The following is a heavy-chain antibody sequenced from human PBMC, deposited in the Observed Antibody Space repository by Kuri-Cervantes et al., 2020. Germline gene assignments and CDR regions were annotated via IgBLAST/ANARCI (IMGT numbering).Heavy chain of an antibody. J-gene: IGHJ3*02. V-gene: IGHV1-18*04. D-gene: IGHD3-22*01. Sequence: ASVKVSCKASGYTFTSYYMHWVRQAPGQGLEWMGWISAYNGNTNYAQKLQGRVTMTTDTSTSTAYMELRSLRSDDTAVYYCAGTYYYDSSGYYDDAFDIWGQGTMVTVSS. CDR1: GYTFTSYY. CDR2: ISAYNGNT. CDR3: AGTYYYDSSGYYDDAFDI.